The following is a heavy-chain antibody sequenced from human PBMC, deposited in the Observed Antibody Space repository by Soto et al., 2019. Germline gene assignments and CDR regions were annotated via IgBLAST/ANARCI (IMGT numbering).Heavy chain of an antibody. CDR2: IYYTGNT. D-gene: IGHD1-26*01. Sequence: QVQLKESGPGLVKPSQTLSVTCSVSGGSIGSGDYYWSWVRQSPGKGLEWIGYIYYTGNTYYNPSLGSRVTFSVDTSQNQLSLRLSDVTVADTAVYYCARDSRRRADSGTRPLYYFDYWGQGTLVTVSS. J-gene: IGHJ4*02. CDR3: ARDSRRRADSGTRPLYYFDY. CDR1: GGSIGSGDYY. V-gene: IGHV4-30-4*01.